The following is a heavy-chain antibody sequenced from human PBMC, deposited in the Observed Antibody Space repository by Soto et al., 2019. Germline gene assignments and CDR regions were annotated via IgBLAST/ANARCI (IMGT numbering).Heavy chain of an antibody. Sequence: QVQLVESGGGVVQPGRSLRLSCAASGFTFSSYGMHWVRQAPGKGLEWVAVMSHDGAKRIYADSVKGRFTISRDNSKNTLYLQMNSRRHEDTAVYYCSKDKGPNRGWGFDHWGQGTLVTVSA. V-gene: IGHV3-30*18. CDR1: GFTFSSYG. D-gene: IGHD6-19*01. CDR2: MSHDGAKR. J-gene: IGHJ4*02. CDR3: SKDKGPNRGWGFDH.